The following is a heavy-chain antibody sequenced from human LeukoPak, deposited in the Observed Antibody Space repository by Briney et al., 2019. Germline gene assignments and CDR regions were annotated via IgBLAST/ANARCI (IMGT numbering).Heavy chain of an antibody. V-gene: IGHV4-34*01. CDR1: GGSFSGYY. Sequence: SETLSLTCAVYGGSFSGYYWSWIRQPPGKGLEWIGEINHSGSTNYNPSLESRVTISVDTSKNQFSLKLSSVTAADTAVYYCARGSPYYYDSSGYYYYYGMDVWGQGTTVTVSS. D-gene: IGHD3-22*01. J-gene: IGHJ6*02. CDR3: ARGSPYYYDSSGYYYYYGMDV. CDR2: INHSGST.